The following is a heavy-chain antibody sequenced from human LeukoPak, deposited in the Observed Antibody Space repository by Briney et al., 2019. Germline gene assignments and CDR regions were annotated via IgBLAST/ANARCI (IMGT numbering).Heavy chain of an antibody. CDR2: ISGSGDNT. CDR1: GFTFDNYA. Sequence: GGSLRLSCAASGFTFDNYAMSWVRQAPGKGLEWVSIISGSGDNTYYADSVKGRFTISRDNAKNSLYLQMNSPRGEDTALYHCARVGGPSHYGGETYYMDVWGKGTTVTISS. CDR3: ARVGGPSHYGGETYYMDV. V-gene: IGHV3-23*01. J-gene: IGHJ6*03. D-gene: IGHD4-23*01.